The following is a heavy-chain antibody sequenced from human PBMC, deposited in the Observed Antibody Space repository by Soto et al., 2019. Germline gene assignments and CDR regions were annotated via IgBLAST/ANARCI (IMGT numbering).Heavy chain of an antibody. D-gene: IGHD2-15*01. CDR2: IYYSGST. V-gene: IGHV4-59*08. Sequence: QVQLQESGPGLVKPSETLSLTCTVSGGSISSYYWSWIRQPPGKGLEWIGYIYYSGSTNYNPSLKSRVTISVDTSKNQFSLKLSSVTAADTAVYYCATQRGGDAFDIWGQGTMVTVSS. J-gene: IGHJ3*02. CDR3: ATQRGGDAFDI. CDR1: GGSISSYY.